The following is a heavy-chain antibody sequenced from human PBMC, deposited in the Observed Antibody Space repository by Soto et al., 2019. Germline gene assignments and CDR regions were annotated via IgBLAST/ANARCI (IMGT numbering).Heavy chain of an antibody. CDR3: ARDTYTYYYDSSVYDY. J-gene: IGHJ4*02. CDR1: GFTFSSYW. V-gene: IGHV3-48*02. D-gene: IGHD3-22*01. Sequence: GGSLRLSCAASGFTFSSYWMSWVRQAPGKGLEWVSYISSSSSTIYYADSVKGRFTISRDNAKNSLYLQMNSLRDEDTAVYYCARDTYTYYYDSSVYDYWGQGTLVTVSS. CDR2: ISSSSSTI.